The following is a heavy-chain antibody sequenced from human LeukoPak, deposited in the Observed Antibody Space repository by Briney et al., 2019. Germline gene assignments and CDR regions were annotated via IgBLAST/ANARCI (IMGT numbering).Heavy chain of an antibody. D-gene: IGHD1-26*01. J-gene: IGHJ4*02. V-gene: IGHV3-48*04. Sequence: GGSLRLSCAASGFTFSSYGMHWVRQAPGKGLEWVSYISSSGSTIYYADSVKGRFTISRDNAKNSLYLQMNSLRAEDTAVYYCASGGSYSRYYFDYWGQGTLVTVSS. CDR3: ASGGSYSRYYFDY. CDR1: GFTFSSYG. CDR2: ISSSGSTI.